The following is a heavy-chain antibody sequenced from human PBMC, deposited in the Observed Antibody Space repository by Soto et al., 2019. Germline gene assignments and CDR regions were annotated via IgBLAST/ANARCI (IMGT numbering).Heavy chain of an antibody. CDR3: ARHFLNYASPPYDY. J-gene: IGHJ4*02. CDR1: GGSISSSSYY. Sequence: SETLSLTCTVSGGSISSSSYYWGWIRQPPGKGLEWIGSIYYSGSTYYNPSLKSRVTISVDTSKNQFSLKLSSVTAADTAVYYCARHFLNYASPPYDYWGQGTLVTVSS. V-gene: IGHV4-39*01. CDR2: IYYSGST. D-gene: IGHD1-7*01.